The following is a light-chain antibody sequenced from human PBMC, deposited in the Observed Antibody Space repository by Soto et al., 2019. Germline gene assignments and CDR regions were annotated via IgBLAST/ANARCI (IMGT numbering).Light chain of an antibody. Sequence: SLAAVSLKPGERATLSCRASQSVRSYLAWYQQKPGQAPRLLIYDASNRATGIPARFSGSGSGTDFTLTISSLEPQDFAVYYCQQRRTFGPVGKADI. V-gene: IGKV3-11*01. J-gene: IGKJ3*01. CDR3: QQRRT. CDR2: DAS. CDR1: QSVRSY.